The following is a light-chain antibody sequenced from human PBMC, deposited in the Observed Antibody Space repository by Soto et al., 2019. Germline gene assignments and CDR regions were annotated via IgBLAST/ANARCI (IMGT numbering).Light chain of an antibody. J-gene: IGKJ1*01. CDR3: QQYNDWPPT. CDR1: QSVTSN. V-gene: IGKV3-15*01. CDR2: DAS. Sequence: EIVMTQSPATLSVSPGERATLSCRASQSVTSNLAWYQQDPDQAPRLLIYDASTRVTDIPARFSGSGSGTEFTLTISSLQSEDFAIYYCQQYNDWPPTFGQGTKVDIK.